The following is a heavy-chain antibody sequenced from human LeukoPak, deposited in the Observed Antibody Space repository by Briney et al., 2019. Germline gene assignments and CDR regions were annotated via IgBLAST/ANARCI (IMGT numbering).Heavy chain of an antibody. D-gene: IGHD2-15*01. CDR2: ISWNSGSI. CDR1: GFTFDDYA. CDR3: ASSYCSGGSCYSNTDYYGMDV. J-gene: IGHJ6*02. Sequence: GGSLRLSCAASGFTFDDYAMHWVRQAPGKGLEWVSGISWNSGSIGYADSVKGRFTISRDNAKNSLYLQMNSLRAEDTALYYCASSYCSGGSCYSNTDYYGMDVWGQGTTVTVSS. V-gene: IGHV3-9*01.